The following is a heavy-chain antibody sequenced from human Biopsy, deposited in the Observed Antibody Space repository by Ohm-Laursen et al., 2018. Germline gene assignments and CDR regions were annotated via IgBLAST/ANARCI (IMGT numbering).Heavy chain of an antibody. Sequence: SETLSLTCTVSGASITSYYWSWIRQPPGKGLEWIGRIFPTGITNYNPSLKSRVTMSVDTSKNEFSPRLTSVTAADTAVYYCARGSLKMDYWGQGTLVTVSS. CDR2: IFPTGIT. CDR1: GASITSYY. V-gene: IGHV4-4*07. D-gene: IGHD3-9*01. J-gene: IGHJ4*02. CDR3: ARGSLKMDY.